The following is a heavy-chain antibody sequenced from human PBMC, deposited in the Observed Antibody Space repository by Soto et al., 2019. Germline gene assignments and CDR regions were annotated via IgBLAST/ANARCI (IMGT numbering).Heavy chain of an antibody. Sequence: GGSLRLSCAASGFTFSSYAMHWVRQAPGKGLEWVAVISYDGSNKYYADSVKGRFTISRDNSKNTLYLQMNSLRAEDTAVYYCARDIDHCSSTSCYPPYYGMDVWDQGTTVTVSS. CDR3: ARDIDHCSSTSCYPPYYGMDV. D-gene: IGHD2-2*01. CDR1: GFTFSSYA. V-gene: IGHV3-30-3*01. CDR2: ISYDGSNK. J-gene: IGHJ6*02.